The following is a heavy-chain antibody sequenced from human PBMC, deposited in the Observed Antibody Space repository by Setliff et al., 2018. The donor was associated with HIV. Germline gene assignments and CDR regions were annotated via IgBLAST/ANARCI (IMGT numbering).Heavy chain of an antibody. CDR3: AKLLPAADMAREIDS. V-gene: IGHV4-39*01. J-gene: IGHJ4*02. D-gene: IGHD2-2*01. Sequence: NPSETLSLTCTVSGDSISRRIYYWGWIRQPPGKGLEWIGNFYYSGSSHYNPSLKSRVTISVDTSKNQFSLKLISVSAADTAVYYCAKLLPAADMAREIDSWGQGTQVTVSS. CDR2: FYYSGSS. CDR1: GDSISRRIYY.